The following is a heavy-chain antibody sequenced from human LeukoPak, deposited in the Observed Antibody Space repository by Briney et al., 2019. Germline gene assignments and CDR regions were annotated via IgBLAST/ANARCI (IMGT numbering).Heavy chain of an antibody. Sequence: GGSLRLSCAASGFTFSSYAMSWVRQAPGKGLEWVSAISGSGGSTYYADSVKGRFTISRDNSKNTLYLQMNSLRAEDTAVYYCAKYLAYCGGDCYSNDAFDIWGQGTMVTVSS. CDR1: GFTFSSYA. V-gene: IGHV3-23*01. J-gene: IGHJ3*02. CDR2: ISGSGGST. CDR3: AKYLAYCGGDCYSNDAFDI. D-gene: IGHD2-21*02.